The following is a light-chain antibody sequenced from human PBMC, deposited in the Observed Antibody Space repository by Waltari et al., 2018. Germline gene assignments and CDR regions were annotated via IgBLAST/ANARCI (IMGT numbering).Light chain of an antibody. CDR2: KAS. CDR1: QSISSW. J-gene: IGKJ2*01. Sequence: DIQMTQSPSTLSASVGNRVTITCRASQSISSWLAWYQQKPGKAPKLLIYKASSLESGVPSRFSGSGSGTEFTLTISSLQPDDFATYYCQQYNSYPYTFGQGTKLEIK. V-gene: IGKV1-5*03. CDR3: QQYNSYPYT.